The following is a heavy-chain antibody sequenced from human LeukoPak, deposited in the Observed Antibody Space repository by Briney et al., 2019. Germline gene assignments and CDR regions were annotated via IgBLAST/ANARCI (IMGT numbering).Heavy chain of an antibody. D-gene: IGHD6-25*01. J-gene: IGHJ6*03. CDR2: YHNGNS. CDR1: GVSIRSDTYY. V-gene: IGHV4-39*01. CDR3: ARLWDSTGLYFYYYMDV. Sequence: SETLSLTCIVSGVSIRSDTYYWGWIRQPPGKGLEWIGNYHNGNSYYNPSLKSRVTISDDTSGNQLSLRVTSVTAADTAVYYCARLWDSTGLYFYYYMDVWGEGTTVTVSS.